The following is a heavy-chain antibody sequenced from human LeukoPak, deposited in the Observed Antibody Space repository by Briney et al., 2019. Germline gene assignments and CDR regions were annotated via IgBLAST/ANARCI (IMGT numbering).Heavy chain of an antibody. CDR3: AREGTSKYSSSWYPFFDY. J-gene: IGHJ4*02. Sequence: SVKVSCKASGGTFSSYAISWVRQAPGQGLEWMGGIIPIFGTANYAQKFQGRVTITADESTSTAYMELSSLRSEDTAVYYCAREGTSKYSSSWYPFFDYWGQGTLVTVSS. V-gene: IGHV1-69*13. CDR2: IIPIFGTA. D-gene: IGHD6-13*01. CDR1: GGTFSSYA.